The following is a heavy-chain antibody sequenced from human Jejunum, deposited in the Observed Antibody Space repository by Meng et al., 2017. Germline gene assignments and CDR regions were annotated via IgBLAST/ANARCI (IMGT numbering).Heavy chain of an antibody. Sequence: GQFRRWGPGFLKPPETLSLTCAVNGGSFGTYYWTWFRQSPEKGLEWIGEINRSGSTSSNPSLKSRVAISMDTSKNQFFLRLDSVTAADTAVYYCARGRSIDFRLAKYDYWGQGTLVTVSS. J-gene: IGHJ4*02. CDR3: ARGRSIDFRLAKYDY. CDR1: GGSFGTYY. D-gene: IGHD3-3*01. V-gene: IGHV4-34*01. CDR2: INRSGST.